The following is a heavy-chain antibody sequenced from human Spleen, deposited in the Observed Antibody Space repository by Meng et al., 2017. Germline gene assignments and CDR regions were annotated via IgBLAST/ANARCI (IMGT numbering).Heavy chain of an antibody. CDR1: GDSISNYY. J-gene: IGHJ4*02. D-gene: IGHD4-17*01. CDR2: TYVGGST. V-gene: IGHV4-4*07. Sequence: SETLSLTCSVSGDSISNYYWNWLRQPAGKRLEWIGRTYVGGSTDYNPSLRSRVTVSVDTSKNQISLRLASVTAADTAVYFCARGSAGDYYFYSWGQGTLVTVSS. CDR3: ARGSAGDYYFYS.